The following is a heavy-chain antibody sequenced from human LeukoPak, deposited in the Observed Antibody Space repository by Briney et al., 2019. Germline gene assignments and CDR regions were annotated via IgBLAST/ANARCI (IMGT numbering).Heavy chain of an antibody. D-gene: IGHD6-6*01. V-gene: IGHV3-64*01. CDR1: GFTFSSYA. CDR3: AREGTLRVYHTFDY. J-gene: IGHJ4*02. CDR2: ISSNGGST. Sequence: PGGSLRLSCAASGFTFSSYAMHWVRQAPGKGLEYVSAISSNGGSTYYANSVKGRFTISRDNSKNTLYLQMNSLRAEDTAVYYCAREGTLRVYHTFDYWGQGTLVTVSS.